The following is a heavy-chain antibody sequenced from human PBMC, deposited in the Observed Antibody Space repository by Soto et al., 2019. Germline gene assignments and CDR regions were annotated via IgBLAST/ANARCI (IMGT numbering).Heavy chain of an antibody. Sequence: QVQLQESGPGLVKPSQTLSLTCTFSGGSVSSGGQYWSWIRQHPGKGLEWIGNIDYSGDTYYNPSLRSRITISVDTSRNQFSLSLRSVTAADTAVYYCARRHPRFDFGLWGSGPLLTVSS. CDR3: ARRHPRFDFGL. CDR2: IDYSGDT. J-gene: IGHJ2*01. CDR1: GGSVSSGGQY. D-gene: IGHD3-16*01. V-gene: IGHV4-31*03.